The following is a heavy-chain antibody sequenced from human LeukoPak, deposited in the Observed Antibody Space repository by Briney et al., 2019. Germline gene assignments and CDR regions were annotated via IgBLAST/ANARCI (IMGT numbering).Heavy chain of an antibody. D-gene: IGHD3-3*01. J-gene: IGHJ4*02. V-gene: IGHV1-18*01. CDR1: TYTFTRYG. CDR3: ARSYGGVYDFWSGYSVDY. Sequence: ASVKVSCKASTYTFTRYGISWVRQAPGQGLEWMGWISGYNGNTNYAQKFQDRVTMTTDASTSTVYMELSSLRSEDTAVYYCARSYGGVYDFWSGYSVDYWGQGTLVTVSS. CDR2: ISGYNGNT.